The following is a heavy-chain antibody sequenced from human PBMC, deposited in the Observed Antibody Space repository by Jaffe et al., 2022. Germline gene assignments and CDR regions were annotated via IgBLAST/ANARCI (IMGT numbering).Heavy chain of an antibody. CDR3: ARGYCSSTSCAGTSLSYMDV. CDR2: INAGNGNT. D-gene: IGHD2-2*01. Sequence: QVQLVQSGAEVKKPGASVKVSCKASGYTFTSYAMHWVRQAPGQRLEWMGWINAGNGNTKYSQKFQGRVTITRDTSASTAYMELSSLRSEDTAVYYCARGYCSSTSCAGTSLSYMDVWGKGTTVTVSS. V-gene: IGHV1-3*01. CDR1: GYTFTSYA. J-gene: IGHJ6*03.